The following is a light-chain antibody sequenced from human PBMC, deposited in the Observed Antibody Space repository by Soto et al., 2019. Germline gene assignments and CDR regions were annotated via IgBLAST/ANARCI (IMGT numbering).Light chain of an antibody. CDR2: EAT. V-gene: IGLV2-14*01. Sequence: QSALTQPASVSGSPGQSITISCAGTRSDIGASNSVSWYQHLPGRSPTLIIYEATNRPSGVSERFSGSKAGDTASLTISGLQADAESDYFCISYKTDDTFVFGGGTKLTVL. CDR1: RSDIGASNS. CDR3: ISYKTDDTFV. J-gene: IGLJ2*01.